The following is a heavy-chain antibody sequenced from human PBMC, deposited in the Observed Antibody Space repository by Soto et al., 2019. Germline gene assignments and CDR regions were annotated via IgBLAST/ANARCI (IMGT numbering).Heavy chain of an antibody. CDR2: IYYSGST. J-gene: IGHJ5*02. V-gene: IGHV4-31*03. CDR1: GGSISSGGYY. D-gene: IGHD5-18*01. CDR3: ARVLRGYRNAIALNWFDP. Sequence: QVQLQASGPGLVKPSQTLSLTCTVSGGSISSGGYYWSWIRQHPGKGLEWIGYIYYSGSTSYNPSRKSRVTISVDTSKNQFSLKLSSVTAADTAVYYCARVLRGYRNAIALNWFDPWGQGTLVTFSS.